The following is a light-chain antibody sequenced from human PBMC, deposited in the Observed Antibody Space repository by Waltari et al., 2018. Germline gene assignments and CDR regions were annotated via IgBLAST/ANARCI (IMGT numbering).Light chain of an antibody. CDR3: QTWDLIAVT. Sequence: SYEVTQPPSLSVSPGQTASLTCPGENLGHKYTSWYQQRPGPSPLLVMHQNNVRPSGIPERFSGSSSGNTATLTISGTLSMDEAVYYCQTWDLIAVTFGGGTQLTVL. CDR2: QNN. V-gene: IGLV3-1*01. J-gene: IGLJ2*01. CDR1: NLGHKY.